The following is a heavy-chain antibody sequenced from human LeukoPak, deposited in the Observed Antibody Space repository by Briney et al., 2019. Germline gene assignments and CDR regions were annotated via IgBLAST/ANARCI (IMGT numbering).Heavy chain of an antibody. J-gene: IGHJ4*02. CDR3: AKDSGSYYVDY. CDR2: ISGSGDSA. V-gene: IGHV3-23*01. D-gene: IGHD1-26*01. CDR1: GFTFSSYA. Sequence: GGSLRLSCAASGFTFSSYAMHWVRQAPGKGLEWVSAISGSGDSAYYADSVKGRFTISRDNSKNTLYLQMNNLKPEDTALYYCAKDSGSYYVDYWGQGTLVTVSS.